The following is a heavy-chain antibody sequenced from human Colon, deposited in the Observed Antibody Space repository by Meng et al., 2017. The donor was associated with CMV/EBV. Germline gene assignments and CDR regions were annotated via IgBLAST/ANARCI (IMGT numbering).Heavy chain of an antibody. J-gene: IGHJ6*02. CDR3: ARVRTYYYDSSPGADYGMDV. CDR2: IKQDGSEK. Sequence: GESLKISCAASGFTFSNYWMTWVRQAPGKGLEWVANIKQDGSEKYYVDSVKGRFTVSRDIAKNSLYLQMNSLRAEDTAVYYCARVRTYYYDSSPGADYGMDVWGQGTTVTVSS. CDR1: GFTFSNYW. V-gene: IGHV3-7*01. D-gene: IGHD3-22*01.